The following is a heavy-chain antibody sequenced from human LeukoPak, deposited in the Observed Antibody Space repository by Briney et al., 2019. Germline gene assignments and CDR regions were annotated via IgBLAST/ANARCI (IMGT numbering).Heavy chain of an antibody. CDR3: AGRSGELLSLFAF. D-gene: IGHD3-10*01. V-gene: IGHV4-38-2*01. J-gene: IGHJ4*02. Sequence: SETLSLTCAVSGYSIRSGYYWGWIRQPPGKGLEWIGSVYHSGITYYNPSLKSRVSISVDTSKNQFSMKLSSVTAADTATYYCAGRSGELLSLFAFWGQGTLVTVYS. CDR2: VYHSGIT. CDR1: GYSIRSGYY.